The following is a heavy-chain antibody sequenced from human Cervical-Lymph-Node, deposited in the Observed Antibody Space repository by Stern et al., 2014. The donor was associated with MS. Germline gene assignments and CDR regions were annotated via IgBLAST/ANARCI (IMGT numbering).Heavy chain of an antibody. CDR2: ISAYNGNT. D-gene: IGHD4-17*01. J-gene: IGHJ5*02. CDR3: ARRVYGDYAAYQDL. Sequence: VQLVESGGELKKPGASVKVSCKASGYTFTTFGISWVRQAPGQGLEWMGWISAYNGNTNYAQKFQGRVTLTTKTSTTTAYMELRSLSPDDTAIYFCARRVYGDYAAYQDLWGQGTPVTVSS. V-gene: IGHV1-18*04. CDR1: GYTFTTFG.